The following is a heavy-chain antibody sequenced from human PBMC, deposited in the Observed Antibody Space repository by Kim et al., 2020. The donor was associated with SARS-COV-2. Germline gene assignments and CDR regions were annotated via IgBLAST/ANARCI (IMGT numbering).Heavy chain of an antibody. J-gene: IGHJ4*02. V-gene: IGHV3-23*01. Sequence: GGSLRLSCGASGFTVNNFAMSWVRQAPGKGLEWVSTDPGGGGRTFYADSVKGRFTISRDKSKNTVFLQMNSVRAEDTAVYYCAKAQPLISVWYVFEDWGQGTLVTVSS. CDR3: AKAQPLISVWYVFED. CDR2: DPGGGGRT. CDR1: GFTVNNFA. D-gene: IGHD6-19*01.